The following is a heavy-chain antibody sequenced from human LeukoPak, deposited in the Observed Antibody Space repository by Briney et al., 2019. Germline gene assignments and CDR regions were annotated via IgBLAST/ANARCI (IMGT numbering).Heavy chain of an antibody. CDR1: GFTFSSYA. CDR2: ISYDGSNK. D-gene: IGHD3-3*01. Sequence: PGGSLRLSCAASGFTFSSYAMHWVRQAPGKGLEWVAVISYDGSNKYYADSVKGRFTISRDNSKNTLYLQMNSLRAEDTAVYYCARRYFWSGSNSYYYYYGMDVRGQGTTVTVSS. J-gene: IGHJ6*02. V-gene: IGHV3-30-3*01. CDR3: ARRYFWSGSNSYYYYYGMDV.